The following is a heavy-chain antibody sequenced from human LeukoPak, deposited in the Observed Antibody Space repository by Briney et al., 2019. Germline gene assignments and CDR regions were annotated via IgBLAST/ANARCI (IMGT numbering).Heavy chain of an antibody. Sequence: SETLSLTCAVYGGSFSGYYWSWIRQPPGKGLEWIGEINHSGSTNYNPSLEIRVTISVDTSKNQFSLNLSSVTAADTAVYYCARGGSTQNAFDIWGQGTMVTVSS. V-gene: IGHV4-34*01. CDR1: GGSFSGYY. J-gene: IGHJ3*02. CDR2: INHSGST. CDR3: ARGGSTQNAFDI.